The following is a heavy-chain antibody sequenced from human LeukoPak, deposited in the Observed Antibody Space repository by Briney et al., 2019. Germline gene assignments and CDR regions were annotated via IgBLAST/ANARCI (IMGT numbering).Heavy chain of an antibody. Sequence: ASVNVSCKASGGTFSSYAISWVRHAPGQGLEWMGGIIPIFGTANYAQKFQGRVTITTDESTSTAYMELSSLRSEDTAVYYCARGGLSSWGMGPYYYYMDVWGKGTTVTVSS. CDR2: IIPIFGTA. V-gene: IGHV1-69*05. CDR1: GGTFSSYA. CDR3: ARGGLSSWGMGPYYYYMDV. D-gene: IGHD2-8*01. J-gene: IGHJ6*03.